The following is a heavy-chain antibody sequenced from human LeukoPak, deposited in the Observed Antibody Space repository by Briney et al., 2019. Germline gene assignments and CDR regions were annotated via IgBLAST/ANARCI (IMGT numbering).Heavy chain of an antibody. J-gene: IGHJ3*02. CDR2: INGDGSST. D-gene: IGHD1-26*01. V-gene: IGHV3-74*01. Sequence: RGSLRLSCAASGFTFSSYWTHWVRQAPGKGLVWVSRINGDGSSTTYADSVKGRFTISRDTAKNTLYMQMNSLRAEDTALYYCTKGGSYSYDAFDIWGQGTMVTVSS. CDR3: TKGGSYSYDAFDI. CDR1: GFTFSSYW.